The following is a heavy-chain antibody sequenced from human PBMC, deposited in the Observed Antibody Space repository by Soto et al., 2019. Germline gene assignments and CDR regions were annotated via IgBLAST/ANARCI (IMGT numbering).Heavy chain of an antibody. CDR1: GGSISSSSYF. Sequence: SENLFLPCTGSGGSISSSSYFLGWIRPPPGKGLEWIGSIYYSGSTYYNPSLKSRVTISVDTSKNQFSLKLSSVTAADTAVYYCARHGRGTVPYYYYGMDVWGQGTTVTVSS. J-gene: IGHJ6*02. CDR3: ARHGRGTVPYYYYGMDV. V-gene: IGHV4-39*01. CDR2: IYYSGST. D-gene: IGHD4-4*01.